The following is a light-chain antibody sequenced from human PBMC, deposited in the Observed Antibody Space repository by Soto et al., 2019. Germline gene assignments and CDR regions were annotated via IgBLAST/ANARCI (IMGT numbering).Light chain of an antibody. CDR3: QQYGSSGT. J-gene: IGKJ1*01. Sequence: IVLTQSPERLSASPGERVTVSCRASQSVSNNYLAWYQQKPGQAPRLLIYGASNRATGIPDRFSGSGSGTDFTLTISRLEPEDFAVYYCQQYGSSGTFGQGTKVDI. CDR2: GAS. V-gene: IGKV3-20*01. CDR1: QSVSNNY.